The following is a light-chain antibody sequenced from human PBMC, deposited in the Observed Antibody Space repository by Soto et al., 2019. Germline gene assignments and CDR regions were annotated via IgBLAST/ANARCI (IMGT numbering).Light chain of an antibody. CDR2: DVT. CDR1: SIDVGGYNF. J-gene: IGLJ2*01. CDR3: CSYTTSNTLV. Sequence: QSALIQPASVSGSPGQSITISCTGTSIDVGGYNFVSWYQRHPGKAPKLMIYDVTNRPSGVSNRFSGSKSGNTASLTISGLQAEDEADYYCCSYTTSNTLVFGGGTKLTVL. V-gene: IGLV2-14*01.